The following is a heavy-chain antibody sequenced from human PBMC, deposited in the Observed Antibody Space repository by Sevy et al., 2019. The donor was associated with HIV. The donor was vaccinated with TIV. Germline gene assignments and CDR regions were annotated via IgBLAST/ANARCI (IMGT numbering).Heavy chain of an antibody. CDR3: ARSGGYSDNGMDV. J-gene: IGHJ6*02. D-gene: IGHD5-12*01. CDR1: GFTFSSYD. V-gene: IGHV3-13*05. Sequence: GGSLRLSCAASGFTFSSYDMHWVRQVTGKGLEWASVIGSSGDPYYPGSVKGRFTISRENAKNSVYLQMNSLRAGDTAVYYCARSGGYSDNGMDVWGQGTTVTVSS. CDR2: IGSSGDP.